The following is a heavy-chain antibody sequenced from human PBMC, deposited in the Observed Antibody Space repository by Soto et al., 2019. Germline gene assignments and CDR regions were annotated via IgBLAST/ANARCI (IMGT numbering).Heavy chain of an antibody. CDR2: ISYDGSNK. J-gene: IGHJ4*02. D-gene: IGHD2-15*01. CDR3: AKEDSLVVVADY. Sequence: QVQLVESEGGVVQPGRSLKLSCAASGFAFRSYGMHWVCQAPGKGLEWVAVISYDGSNKYYADSLKGRFTISRDNSKNTLYLQMNSLRPEDTAVYYCAKEDSLVVVADYWGQGTLVTVSS. CDR1: GFAFRSYG. V-gene: IGHV3-30*18.